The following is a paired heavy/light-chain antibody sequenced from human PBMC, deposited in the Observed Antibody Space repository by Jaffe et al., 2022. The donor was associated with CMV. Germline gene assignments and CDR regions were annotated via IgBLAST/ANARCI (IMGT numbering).Light chain of an antibody. CDR1: QSLVHSDGNTY. J-gene: IGKJ5*01. CDR3: MQGTHWPPVT. Sequence: DVVMTQSPLSLPVTLGQPASISCRSSQSLVHSDGNTYLNWFQQRPGQSPRRLIYKVSNRDSGVPDRFSGSGSGTDFTLKISRVEAEDVGVYYCMQGTHWPPVTFGQGTRLEIK. V-gene: IGKV2-30*02. CDR2: KVS.
Heavy chain of an antibody. CDR3: ASSRRYGYSYGYPSLDY. Sequence: QVQLQESGPGLVKPSGTLSLTCAVSGGSISSSNWWSWVRQPPGKGLEWIGEIYHSGSTNYNPSLKSRVTISVDKSKNQFSLKLSSVTAADTAVYYCASSRRYGYSYGYPSLDYWGQGTLVTVSS. CDR1: GGSISSSNW. CDR2: IYHSGST. D-gene: IGHD5-18*01. V-gene: IGHV4-4*02. J-gene: IGHJ4*02.